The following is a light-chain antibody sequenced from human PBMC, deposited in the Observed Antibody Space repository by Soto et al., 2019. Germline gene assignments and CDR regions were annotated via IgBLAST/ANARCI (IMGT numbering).Light chain of an antibody. CDR3: QSYDSSLSGSYV. Sequence: QSVLPQPPSVSGARGQRVTISCTGSSSNIGAGYDVHWYQQLPGTAPKLLIYGNSNRPSGVPDRFSGSKSGTSASLAITGLQAEDEADYYCQSYDSSLSGSYVFGTGTKLTVL. V-gene: IGLV1-40*01. J-gene: IGLJ1*01. CDR1: SSNIGAGYD. CDR2: GNS.